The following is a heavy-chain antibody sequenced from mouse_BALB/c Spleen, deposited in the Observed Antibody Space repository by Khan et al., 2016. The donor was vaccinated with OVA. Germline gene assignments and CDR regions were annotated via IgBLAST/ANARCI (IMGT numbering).Heavy chain of an antibody. CDR2: INSDGYYT. V-gene: IGHV5-6*01. Sequence: EVELVESGGDLVKPGGSLRLSCAASGFTFSTYGMSWVRQFPDKRLEWVATINSDGYYTYYPDTVKGRFTISRNNAENTLYLKMSSLKSEDTAIYYCASHLTGSVAYWGQGTLVTVSA. CDR1: GFTFSTYG. CDR3: ASHLTGSVAY. D-gene: IGHD4-1*01. J-gene: IGHJ3*01.